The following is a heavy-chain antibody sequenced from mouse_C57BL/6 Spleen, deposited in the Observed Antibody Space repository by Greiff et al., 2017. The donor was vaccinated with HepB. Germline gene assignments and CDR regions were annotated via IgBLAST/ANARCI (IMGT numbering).Heavy chain of an antibody. V-gene: IGHV1-80*01. Sequence: VQLVESGAELVKPGASVKISCKASGYAFSSYWMNWVKQRPGKGLEWIGQIYPGDGDTNYNGKFKGKATLTADKSSSTAYMQLSSLTSEDSAVYFCARGGYEAWFAYWGQGTLVTVSA. D-gene: IGHD2-2*01. CDR2: IYPGDGDT. CDR1: GYAFSSYW. CDR3: ARGGYEAWFAY. J-gene: IGHJ3*01.